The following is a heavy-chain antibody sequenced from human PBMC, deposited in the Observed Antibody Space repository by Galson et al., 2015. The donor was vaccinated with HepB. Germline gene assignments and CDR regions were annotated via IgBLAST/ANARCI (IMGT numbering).Heavy chain of an antibody. Sequence: SLRLSCAASGFTFSNYAMTWVRQAPGKGLEWVSSISSSGGSTYYEDSVKGRFTISRDNSKNTLYLQMNSLRAEDTAVYYCAKDKVATTGRPYNCFDPWGQGTLVTVSS. D-gene: IGHD6-13*01. CDR1: GFTFSNYA. CDR2: ISSSGGST. J-gene: IGHJ5*02. CDR3: AKDKVATTGRPYNCFDP. V-gene: IGHV3-23*01.